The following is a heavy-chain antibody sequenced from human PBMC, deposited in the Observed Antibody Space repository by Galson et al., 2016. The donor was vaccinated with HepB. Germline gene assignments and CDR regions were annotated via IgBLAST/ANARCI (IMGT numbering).Heavy chain of an antibody. D-gene: IGHD4-11*01. J-gene: IGHJ3*02. CDR2: ISWNSGGI. Sequence: SLRLSCAACGLTFDDYAMHWVRQAPGKGLEWVSSISWNSGGIVYADSVKVRFTISRDNAKNSLYLQTNSLRIEDTALYYCANQQDYTDAFDIWGQGTMVTVSS. V-gene: IGHV3-9*01. CDR1: GLTFDDYA. CDR3: ANQQDYTDAFDI.